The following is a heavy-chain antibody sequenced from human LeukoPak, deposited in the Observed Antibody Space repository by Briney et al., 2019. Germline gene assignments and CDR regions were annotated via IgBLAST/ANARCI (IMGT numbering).Heavy chain of an antibody. D-gene: IGHD1-26*01. CDR3: ARDLLGSAGKYFDL. CDR1: GYTFSDYY. J-gene: IGHJ2*01. Sequence: ASVTVSFKASGYTFSDYYVHWLRQTPGQGLQWMGQINPNSADTIYAQQFQARVTVTRDRSITTVYMEFKSLTYDDTAIYYCARDLLGSAGKYFDLWGRGTRVTVS. CDR2: INPNSADT. V-gene: IGHV1-2*06.